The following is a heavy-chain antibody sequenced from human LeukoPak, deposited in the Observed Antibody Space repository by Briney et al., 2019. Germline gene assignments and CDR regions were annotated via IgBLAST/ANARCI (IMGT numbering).Heavy chain of an antibody. D-gene: IGHD2-2*01. J-gene: IGHJ4*02. Sequence: GGSLRLSCAASGFTFSSYSMNWVRQAPGKGLEWVSSISSSSSYIYYADSVKGRFTISRDNAKNPLYLQMNSLRAEDTAVYYCARGSYQLPSTYWGQGTLVTVSS. CDR1: GFTFSSYS. CDR2: ISSSSSYI. CDR3: ARGSYQLPSTY. V-gene: IGHV3-21*01.